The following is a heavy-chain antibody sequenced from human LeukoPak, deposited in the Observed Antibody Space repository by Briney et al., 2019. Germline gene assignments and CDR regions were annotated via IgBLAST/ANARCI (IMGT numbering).Heavy chain of an antibody. CDR3: ARGAYYYDNPQNWFDP. V-gene: IGHV4-38-2*02. Sequence: PSQTLSLTCTVSGYSISSGYYWGWIRQPPGKGLEWIGSIYHSGSTYYNPSLKSRVTISVDTSKNQFSLKLSSVTAADTAVYYCARGAYYYDNPQNWFDPWGQGTLVTVSS. D-gene: IGHD3-22*01. J-gene: IGHJ5*02. CDR2: IYHSGST. CDR1: GYSISSGYY.